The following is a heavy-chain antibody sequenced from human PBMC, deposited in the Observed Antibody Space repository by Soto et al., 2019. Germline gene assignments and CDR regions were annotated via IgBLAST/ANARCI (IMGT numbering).Heavy chain of an antibody. CDR1: GGTFNSYA. CDR3: ARGHCGGDCYYYFQH. Sequence: SVKVSCKASGGTFNSYAISWVRQAPGQGLEWMGGIIPIFGTANYAQKFQGRVTITADESTSTAYMELSSLRSEDPAVYYCARGHCGGDCYYYFQHWGQGTLVTVSS. D-gene: IGHD2-21*02. CDR2: IIPIFGTA. V-gene: IGHV1-69*13. J-gene: IGHJ1*01.